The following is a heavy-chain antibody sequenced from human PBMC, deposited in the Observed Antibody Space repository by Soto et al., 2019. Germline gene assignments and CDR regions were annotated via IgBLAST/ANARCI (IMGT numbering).Heavy chain of an antibody. V-gene: IGHV3-23*01. CDR3: AKDSHSSGYSRNWFDP. J-gene: IGHJ5*02. CDR1: GFTFSSYA. Sequence: PGGSLRLSCAASGFTFSSYAMSWVRQAPGKGLEWVSAISGSGGSTYYADSVKGRFTISRDNSKNTLYLQMNSLRAEDTAVYYCAKDSHSSGYSRNWFDPWGQGTLVTVSS. CDR2: ISGSGGST. D-gene: IGHD3-22*01.